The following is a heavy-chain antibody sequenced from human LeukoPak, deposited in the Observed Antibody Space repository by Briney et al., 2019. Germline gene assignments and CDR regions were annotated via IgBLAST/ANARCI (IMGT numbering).Heavy chain of an antibody. CDR2: IYTSGST. D-gene: IGHD6-19*01. V-gene: IGHV4-4*09. Sequence: PSETLSLTCTVSGGSISSYYWSWIRQPPGKGLEWIEYIYTSGSTNYNPSLKSRVTISVDTSKNQFSLKLSSVTAADTAVYYCARRYSSGALGYWGQGTLVTVSS. J-gene: IGHJ4*02. CDR1: GGSISSYY. CDR3: ARRYSSGALGY.